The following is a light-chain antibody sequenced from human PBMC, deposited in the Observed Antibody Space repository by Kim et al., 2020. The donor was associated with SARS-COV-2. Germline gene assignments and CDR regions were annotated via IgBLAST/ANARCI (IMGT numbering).Light chain of an antibody. CDR1: QSIHNY. CDR2: AAS. V-gene: IGKV1-39*01. J-gene: IGKJ4*01. CDR3: QQSYSTLPLS. Sequence: SIGDTVTISCRASQSIHNYVNWYQHKPGQAPKVLISAASSLQSGAPSRFRGSRSETDFTLSISSLQPEDFATYYCQQSYSTLPLSFGGGTKVDIK.